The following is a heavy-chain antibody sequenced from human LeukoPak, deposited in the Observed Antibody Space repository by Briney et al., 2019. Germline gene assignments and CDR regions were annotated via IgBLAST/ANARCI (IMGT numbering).Heavy chain of an antibody. V-gene: IGHV3-21*04. D-gene: IGHD3-22*01. Sequence: NAGGTLRLSCAASGFTFSNYGMNWVRQAPGKGLEWISGIIGSGGITYYADSVKGRFTISRDKAKNSLYLQMNNLRAEDTAVYYCARDRQPHDYDSSGYGALGYWGQGTLVTVSS. CDR2: IIGSGGIT. CDR3: ARDRQPHDYDSSGYGALGY. CDR1: GFTFSNYG. J-gene: IGHJ4*02.